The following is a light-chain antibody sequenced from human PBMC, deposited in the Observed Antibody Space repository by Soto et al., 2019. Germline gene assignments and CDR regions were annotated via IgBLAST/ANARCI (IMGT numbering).Light chain of an antibody. CDR3: MQALQTPRT. Sequence: DIVMTQSPLSLPVTPGEPASISCRSSQSLLHSNGYIYLDWYLQKPGQSPQLLIYLGSNRASGVPDRFSGSGSGTAFTLKISRVEAEDVGVYYCMQALQTPRTFVQGTKLEIK. CDR2: LGS. V-gene: IGKV2-28*01. J-gene: IGKJ2*01. CDR1: QSLLHSNGYIY.